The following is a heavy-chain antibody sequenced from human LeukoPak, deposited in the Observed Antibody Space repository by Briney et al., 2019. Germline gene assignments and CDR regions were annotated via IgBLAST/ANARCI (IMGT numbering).Heavy chain of an antibody. CDR1: GFTFSSSA. J-gene: IGHJ4*02. CDR3: AKDGSWSCTD. Sequence: GGSLRLSCAASGFTFSSSAVHWVRQGPGKGLEWVAYIAHHGSDKYYADSVKGRFTISRDNSKRTLSLQINSLRPDDTAVYYCAKDGSWSCTDWGQGTLVTVSS. V-gene: IGHV3-30*02. D-gene: IGHD2-8*02. CDR2: IAHHGSDK.